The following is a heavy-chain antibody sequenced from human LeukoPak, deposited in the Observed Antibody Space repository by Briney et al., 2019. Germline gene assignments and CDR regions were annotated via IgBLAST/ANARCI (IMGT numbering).Heavy chain of an antibody. D-gene: IGHD6-13*01. J-gene: IGHJ4*02. CDR1: GFTFDDYA. Sequence: GGSLRLSCAASGFTFDDYAMHWVRQAPGKGLEWVSLISGDGGSTYYADSVKGRFTISRDNSKNSLYLQMNSLRTEDTALYYCAKDSMSSSGYFSQGGYWGQGTLVTVSS. CDR2: ISGDGGST. CDR3: AKDSMSSSGYFSQGGY. V-gene: IGHV3-43*02.